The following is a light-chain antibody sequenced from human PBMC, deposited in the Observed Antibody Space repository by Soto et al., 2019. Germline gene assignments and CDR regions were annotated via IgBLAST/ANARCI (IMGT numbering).Light chain of an antibody. CDR2: DTF. J-gene: IGLJ3*02. CDR3: QAYDNSLGVSVL. CDR1: SSNIGAGYD. Sequence: QSVLTQPPSVSGAPGQTVTISCSGSSSNIGAGYDVHWYQQLPGKVPKLVIYDTFNRPSGVPDRFSGSKSGTLASLAITGLQAEDEADYYCQAYDNSLGVSVLFGGGTKLTVL. V-gene: IGLV1-40*01.